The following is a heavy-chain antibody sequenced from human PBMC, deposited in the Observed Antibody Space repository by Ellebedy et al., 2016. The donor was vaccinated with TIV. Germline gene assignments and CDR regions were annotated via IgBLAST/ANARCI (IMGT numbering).Heavy chain of an antibody. Sequence: GESLKISCAASGFIFRTFAMRWVRQAPGKGLEWVSVISGGSAYTYYADSVRGRFTVSRDNSKDTLYLQMNGLGAEDTALYYCASPGIPGYWGQGTPVTVSS. CDR3: ASPGIPGY. D-gene: IGHD3-10*01. CDR1: GFIFRTFA. CDR2: ISGGSAYT. J-gene: IGHJ4*02. V-gene: IGHV3-23*01.